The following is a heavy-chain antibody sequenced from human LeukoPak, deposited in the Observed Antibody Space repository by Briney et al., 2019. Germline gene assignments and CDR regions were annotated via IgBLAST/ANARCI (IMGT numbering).Heavy chain of an antibody. Sequence: GGSLRLSCAASGFTFSSQPMSWVRQAPGKGLEWVSVISGSGGSTYYADSVKGRFTISRDNSKNTLYLQMNSLRAEDTAVYYCATDNLRSYYYMDVWGKGTTVTVSS. CDR1: GFTFSSQP. CDR3: ATDNLRSYYYMDV. J-gene: IGHJ6*03. D-gene: IGHD5/OR15-5a*01. V-gene: IGHV3-23*01. CDR2: ISGSGGST.